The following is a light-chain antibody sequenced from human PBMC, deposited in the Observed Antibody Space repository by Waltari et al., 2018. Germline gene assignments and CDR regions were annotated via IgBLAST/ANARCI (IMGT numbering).Light chain of an antibody. J-gene: IGLJ3*02. CDR3: QAWDRGTWV. CDR1: ELGDKY. V-gene: IGLV3-1*01. CDR2: QDT. Sequence: SYELTQPPSVSVSPGQTASITCSGDELGDKYACWYQQKPGQSPVLVIYQDTKRPSGIPERFSGSSSGNTATLTSRGTQAMDEADYYCQAWDRGTWVFGGGTKLTVL.